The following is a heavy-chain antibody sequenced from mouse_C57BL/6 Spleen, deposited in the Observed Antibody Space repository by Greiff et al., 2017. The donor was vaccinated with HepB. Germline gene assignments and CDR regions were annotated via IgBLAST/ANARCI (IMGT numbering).Heavy chain of an antibody. Sequence: EVQLQQSGAELVRPGASVKLSCTASGFNIKDDYMHWVKQRPEQGLEWIGWIDPENGDTEYASKFQGKATITADTSSNTAYLQLSSLTSEDTAVYYCTYYYYCSSQRYWYFDVWGTGTTVTVSS. CDR3: TYYYYCSSQRYWYFDV. J-gene: IGHJ1*03. CDR2: IDPENGDT. V-gene: IGHV14-4*01. CDR1: GFNIKDDY. D-gene: IGHD1-1*01.